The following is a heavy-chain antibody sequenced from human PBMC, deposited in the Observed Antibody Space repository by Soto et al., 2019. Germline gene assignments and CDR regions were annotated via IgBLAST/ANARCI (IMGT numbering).Heavy chain of an antibody. J-gene: IGHJ6*02. CDR2: IYYSGST. Sequence: PSETLSLTCTVSGGSISSYYWSWIRQPPGKGLKWIGYIYYSGSTNYNPSLKSRVTISVDTSKNQFSLKLSSVTAADTAVYYCARDLGVMVTKDYYYYGMDVWGQGTTVTVSS. CDR3: ARDLGVMVTKDYYYYGMDV. CDR1: GGSISSYY. V-gene: IGHV4-59*01. D-gene: IGHD5-18*01.